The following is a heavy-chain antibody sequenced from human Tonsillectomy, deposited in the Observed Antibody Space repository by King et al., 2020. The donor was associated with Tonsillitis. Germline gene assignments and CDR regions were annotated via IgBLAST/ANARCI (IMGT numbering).Heavy chain of an antibody. CDR3: VRDRYPSDSRYDS. CDR1: GFTLSTSW. D-gene: IGHD6-19*01. V-gene: IGHV3-74*01. CDR2: IGPDGSL. Sequence: EVQLVESGGGLVQPGWSLRLSCAASGFTLSTSWMNWVRQGLGKGLVWVSRIGPDGSLSYADSVKGRFTISRDNAKNNLYLQMDRLRPEDTAVYYCVRDRYPSDSRYDSWGQGTLVTVSS. J-gene: IGHJ4*02.